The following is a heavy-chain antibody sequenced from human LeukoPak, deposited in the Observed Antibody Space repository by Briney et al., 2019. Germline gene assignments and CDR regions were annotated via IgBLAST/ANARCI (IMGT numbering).Heavy chain of an antibody. D-gene: IGHD4-17*01. V-gene: IGHV1-69*06. J-gene: IGHJ4*02. CDR2: IIPIFGTA. CDR1: GGTFSSYA. Sequence: SVKVSCKASGGTFSSYAISWVRQAPGQGLEWMGGIIPIFGTANYAQKFQGRVTITADKSTSTAYMELSSLRSEDTAVYYCASDYGDYSRVGTFDYWGQGTLVTVSS. CDR3: ASDYGDYSRVGTFDY.